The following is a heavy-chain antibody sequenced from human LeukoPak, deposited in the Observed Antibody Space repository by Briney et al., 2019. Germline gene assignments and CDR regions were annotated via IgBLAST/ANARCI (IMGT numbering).Heavy chain of an antibody. Sequence: GGSLRLSCAASGFTISSYWMNWARQAPGKGLEWVASINHNGNVNYYVDSVKGRFTISRDNAKNSLYLQMSNLRAEDTAVYFCARGGGLDVWGQGATVTVSS. D-gene: IGHD3-16*01. CDR2: INHNGNVN. J-gene: IGHJ6*02. V-gene: IGHV3-7*03. CDR1: GFTISSYW. CDR3: ARGGGLDV.